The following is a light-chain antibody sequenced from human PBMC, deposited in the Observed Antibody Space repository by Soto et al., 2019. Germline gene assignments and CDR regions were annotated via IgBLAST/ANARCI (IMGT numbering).Light chain of an antibody. J-gene: IGLJ1*01. CDR1: SSNIGGNS. CDR2: DDN. Sequence: QSVMTQPPSVSAAPGQMVTISCSGSSSNIGGNSVSWYQQLPGTAPKLLIYDDNKRPSGIPDRFSGSKSGTSATLGITGFQTGDEADYYCGSWDSSLSAYVFGTGTQLTVL. CDR3: GSWDSSLSAYV. V-gene: IGLV1-51*01.